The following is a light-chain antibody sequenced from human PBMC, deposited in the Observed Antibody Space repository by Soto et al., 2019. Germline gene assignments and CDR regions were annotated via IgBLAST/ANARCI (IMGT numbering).Light chain of an antibody. V-gene: IGKV1-39*01. CDR1: QSISSY. CDR2: AAS. Sequence: DIQKTQSPSSLSASVGDGVTITCRASQSISSYLNWYQQKPGKAPKLLIYAASSLQSGVPSRFSGSGSGTDFTLTISSLQPEDFATYYCQQSYSTPRTFGQGTKVDIK. CDR3: QQSYSTPRT. J-gene: IGKJ1*01.